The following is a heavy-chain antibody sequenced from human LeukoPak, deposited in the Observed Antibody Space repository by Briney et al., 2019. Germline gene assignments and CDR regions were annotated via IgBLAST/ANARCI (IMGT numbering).Heavy chain of an antibody. D-gene: IGHD6-13*01. V-gene: IGHV4-39*01. CDR3: ARRGITYSSSFFAY. Sequence: KPSETLSLTCTVSGDSIGGSNYYWAWIRQSPGTGLEWIGSVFYSGNTYYNPSLKSRVTISVDTSKNQFSLNLYSVTAADTATYYCARRGITYSSSFFAYWGQGTLVTVSS. CDR1: GDSIGGSNYY. J-gene: IGHJ4*02. CDR2: VFYSGNT.